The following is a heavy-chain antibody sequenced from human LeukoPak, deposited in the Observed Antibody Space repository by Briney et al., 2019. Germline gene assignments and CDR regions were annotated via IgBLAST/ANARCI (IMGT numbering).Heavy chain of an antibody. CDR3: ARGRHPVRRRYSSSWYGGNWFDP. CDR2: MNPNSGNT. CDR1: GYTSTSYD. J-gene: IGHJ5*02. V-gene: IGHV1-8*01. Sequence: GASVKVSCKASGYTSTSYDINWVRQATGQGLEWVGWMNPNSGNTGYAQKFQGRVTMTRNTSISTAYMELSSLRSEDTAVYYCARGRHPVRRRYSSSWYGGNWFDPWGQGTLVTVSS. D-gene: IGHD6-13*01.